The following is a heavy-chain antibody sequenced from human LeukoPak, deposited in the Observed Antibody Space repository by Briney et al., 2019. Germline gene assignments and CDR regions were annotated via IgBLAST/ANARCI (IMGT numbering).Heavy chain of an antibody. V-gene: IGHV4-59*01. CDR1: GGSISSYY. D-gene: IGHD3-9*01. Sequence: SETLSLTCTVSGGSISSYYWSWIRQPPGKGLEWIGYIYYGGSTNYNPSLKSRVTISVDTSKNQFSLKLSSVTAADTAVYYCARDLLSLRYFDWLSTKTLSLGGPFDYWAREPWSPSPQ. CDR2: IYYGGST. J-gene: IGHJ4*02. CDR3: ARDLLSLRYFDWLSTKTLSLGGPFDY.